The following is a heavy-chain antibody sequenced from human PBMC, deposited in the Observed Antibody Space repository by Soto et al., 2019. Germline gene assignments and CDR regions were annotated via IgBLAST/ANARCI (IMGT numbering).Heavy chain of an antibody. D-gene: IGHD2-8*02. J-gene: IGHJ4*02. V-gene: IGHV4-61*01. CDR1: GGSLRSGRYY. CDR3: ARDVKYGATWSSRFGF. Sequence: SETLSLTCIVSGGSLRSGRYYWSWILQPPGKGLEWIGYTYYSGSTTYHPSLTRRVPISVDTSKNQSSLNRTSVTAADTAVYYCARDVKYGATWSSRFGFWGQGTLVTVSS. CDR2: TYYSGST.